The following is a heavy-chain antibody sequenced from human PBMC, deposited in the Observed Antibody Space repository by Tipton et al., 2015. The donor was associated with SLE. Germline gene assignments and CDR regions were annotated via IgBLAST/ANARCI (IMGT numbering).Heavy chain of an antibody. J-gene: IGHJ6*02. CDR1: GGSISSSRYY. CDR2: IYYSGSS. D-gene: IGHD6-19*01. CDR3: VGYSSGWYGMDV. Sequence: LRLSCTVSGGSISSSRYYWGWIRQPPGKGLDWIGSIYYSGSSYYNPSLKSRVTISVDTSKNQFSLKLSSVTAADTAVYYCVGYSSGWYGMDVWGQGTTVTVSS. V-gene: IGHV4-39*01.